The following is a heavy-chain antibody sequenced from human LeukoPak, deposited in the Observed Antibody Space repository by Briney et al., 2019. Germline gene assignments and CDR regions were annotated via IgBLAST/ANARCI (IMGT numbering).Heavy chain of an antibody. Sequence: GGSLRLSCAASGFTFSSYWMSWVRQAPGKGLEWVANIKEDGSGEYYVDSVKGRFTISRDSAKNSLYLQMNSLRAEDTAVYYCVRDYYYGSGAGGYGYWGQGTLVTVSS. CDR3: VRDYYYGSGAGGYGY. CDR1: GFTFSSYW. V-gene: IGHV3-7*01. J-gene: IGHJ4*02. CDR2: IKEDGSGE. D-gene: IGHD3-10*01.